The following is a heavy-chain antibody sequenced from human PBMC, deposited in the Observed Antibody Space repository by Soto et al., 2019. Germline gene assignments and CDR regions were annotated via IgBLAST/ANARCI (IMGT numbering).Heavy chain of an antibody. J-gene: IGHJ5*02. D-gene: IGHD6-6*01. CDR3: AKGARGAARPNWFDP. CDR2: ISGSGGST. CDR1: GFTFSSYA. Sequence: EVQLLESGGGLVQPGGSLRLSCAASGFTFSSYAMSWVRQAPGKGLEWVSAISGSGGSTYYADSVKGRFTISRDNSKKPLDLQMNSLRAEDTAVYYCAKGARGAARPNWFDPWGQGTLVTVSS. V-gene: IGHV3-23*01.